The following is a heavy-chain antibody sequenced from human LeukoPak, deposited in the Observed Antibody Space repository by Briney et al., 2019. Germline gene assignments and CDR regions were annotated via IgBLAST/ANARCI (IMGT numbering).Heavy chain of an antibody. CDR1: GGSISNHH. J-gene: IGHJ4*02. CDR2: IYDSGST. CDR3: ARGDYGDPLEY. D-gene: IGHD4-17*01. V-gene: IGHV4-59*11. Sequence: SETLSLTCTVSGGSISNHHWSWVRQPPGKGLEWLGYIYDSGSTNYNPSLKSRVTISVDTSKNQFSLKLSSVTAADTAVYYCARGDYGDPLEYWGQGTLVTVSS.